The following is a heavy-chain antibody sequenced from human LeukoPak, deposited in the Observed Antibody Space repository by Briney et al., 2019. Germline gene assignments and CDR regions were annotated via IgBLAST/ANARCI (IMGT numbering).Heavy chain of an antibody. V-gene: IGHV3-23*01. CDR2: ISDRGDRT. CDR3: VRITMVRGVIYMDV. CDR1: GFTFHKYA. J-gene: IGHJ6*03. Sequence: GGSLRLSCAASGFTFHKYAMSWVRQAPGKGLEWVSTISDRGDRTYSADSVKGRLTISRDNSNSTVFLQMNSLRAEDTAVYYCVRITMVRGVIYMDVWGKGTTVTISS. D-gene: IGHD3-10*01.